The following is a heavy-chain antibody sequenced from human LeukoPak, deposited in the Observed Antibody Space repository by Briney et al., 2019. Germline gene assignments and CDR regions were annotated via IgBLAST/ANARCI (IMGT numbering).Heavy chain of an antibody. CDR1: GGTFSSYA. Sequence: SVKVSCKASGGTFSSYAISWVRQAPGQGLEWMGGIIPIFGTANYAQKFQGRVTITTDESTSTAYMELSSLRSEDTAVYYCARVPHYGGNSGVTTTGGYFDYWGQGTLVTVSS. CDR3: ARVPHYGGNSGVTTTGGYFDY. V-gene: IGHV1-69*05. D-gene: IGHD4-23*01. J-gene: IGHJ4*02. CDR2: IIPIFGTA.